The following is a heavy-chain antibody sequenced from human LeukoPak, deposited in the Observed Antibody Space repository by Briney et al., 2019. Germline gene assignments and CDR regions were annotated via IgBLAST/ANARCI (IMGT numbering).Heavy chain of an antibody. CDR1: GGSFSGYY. D-gene: IGHD3-10*01. J-gene: IGHJ4*02. CDR3: ARQPPYYYGSGGAFDY. CDR2: INHSGST. Sequence: SETLSLTCAVYGGSFSGYYWSWIRQPPGKGLEWIGEINHSGSTNYNPSLKSRVAISVDTSKNQFSLKLSSVTAADTAVYYCARQPPYYYGSGGAFDYWGQGTLVTVSS. V-gene: IGHV4-34*01.